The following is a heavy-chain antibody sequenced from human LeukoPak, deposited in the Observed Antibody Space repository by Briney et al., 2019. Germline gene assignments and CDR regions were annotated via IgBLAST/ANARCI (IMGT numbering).Heavy chain of an antibody. CDR2: NYYSGST. CDR3: ASRPNYCTSGSYKYFDY. Sequence: PSETLSLTCTVSGGSSSSSSYYWGWIRQPPGKGLEWIGTNYYSGSTHYNPSLRSRVTISVDTSKNQFSLKLSSVTAADTAVYYCASRPNYCTSGSYKYFDYWGQGTLVTVSS. J-gene: IGHJ4*02. D-gene: IGHD2-8*01. CDR1: GGSSSSSSYY. V-gene: IGHV4-39*01.